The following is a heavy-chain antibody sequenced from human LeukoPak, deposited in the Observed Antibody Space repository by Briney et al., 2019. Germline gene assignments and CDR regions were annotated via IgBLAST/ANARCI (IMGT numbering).Heavy chain of an antibody. V-gene: IGHV3-30*02. D-gene: IGHD3-22*01. Sequence: GGSLRLSCAASGFTFSSYGMHWVRQAPGKGLEWVAFIRYDGSNKYYADSVKGRFTISRDNSKNTLYLQMNSLRAEDTAVYYCARDTQTYYYDSSGYRFDPWGQGTLVTVSS. CDR2: IRYDGSNK. CDR3: ARDTQTYYYDSSGYRFDP. CDR1: GFTFSSYG. J-gene: IGHJ5*02.